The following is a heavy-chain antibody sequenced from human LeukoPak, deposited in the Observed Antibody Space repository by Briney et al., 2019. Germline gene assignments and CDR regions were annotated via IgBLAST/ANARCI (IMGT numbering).Heavy chain of an antibody. J-gene: IGHJ5*02. CDR2: IYTSGGT. V-gene: IGHV3-53*01. CDR3: AASGSHNWFDP. CDR1: GLTVSGNY. D-gene: IGHD3-10*01. Sequence: GGSLRLSCAASGLTVSGNYMSWVRQAPGKGLEWVSVIYTSGGTSYADSVMGRFTISRDNSKNTLYLQMNTLRAEDTAVYFCAASGSHNWFDPWGQGTLVTVSS.